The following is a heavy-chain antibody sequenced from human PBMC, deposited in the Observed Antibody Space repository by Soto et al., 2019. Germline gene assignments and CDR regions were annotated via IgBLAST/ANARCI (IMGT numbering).Heavy chain of an antibody. CDR3: ARVTGSSGWYSGDAFDI. Sequence: ASVKVSCKASGYTFTSYGISWVRQAPGQGLEWIGWISAYNGNTNYAQKLQGRVTMTTDTSTSTAYMELRSLRSDDTAVYYCARVTGSSGWYSGDAFDIWGQGTMVTVSS. V-gene: IGHV1-18*01. CDR2: ISAYNGNT. CDR1: GYTFTSYG. J-gene: IGHJ3*02. D-gene: IGHD6-19*01.